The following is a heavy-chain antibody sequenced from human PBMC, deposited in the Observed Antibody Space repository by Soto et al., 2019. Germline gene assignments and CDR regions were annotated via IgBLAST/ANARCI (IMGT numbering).Heavy chain of an antibody. D-gene: IGHD2-2*01. Sequence: QVQLVESGGGVVQPGRSLRLSCAASGFTFSSYGMHWVRQAPGKGLEWVAVIWYDGSNKYYADSVKGRFTISRDNSKNPLYLQMNSLRAEDTAVYYCARGMVVVVPGRYEEVDGMDVWGQGTTVTVSS. CDR1: GFTFSSYG. J-gene: IGHJ6*02. V-gene: IGHV3-33*01. CDR2: IWYDGSNK. CDR3: ARGMVVVVPGRYEEVDGMDV.